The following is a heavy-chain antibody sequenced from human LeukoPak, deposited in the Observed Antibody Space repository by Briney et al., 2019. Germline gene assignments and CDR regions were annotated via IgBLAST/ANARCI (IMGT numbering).Heavy chain of an antibody. D-gene: IGHD3-10*01. CDR1: GGSFSGYY. Sequence: PSETLSLTCAVYGGSFSGYYWSWIRQPPGKGLEWIGEINHSGSTNYNPSLKSRVTISVDTSKNQFSLKLSSVTAADTAVYYCARAVFKRASTPRYYYGSGSHTELLPLTYYFDYWGQGTLVTVSS. CDR2: INHSGST. CDR3: ARAVFKRASTPRYYYGSGSHTELLPLTYYFDY. J-gene: IGHJ4*02. V-gene: IGHV4-34*01.